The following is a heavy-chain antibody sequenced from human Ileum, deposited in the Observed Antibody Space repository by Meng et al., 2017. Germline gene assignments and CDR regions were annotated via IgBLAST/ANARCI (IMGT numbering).Heavy chain of an antibody. D-gene: IGHD3-3*01. CDR3: ARSSLGWPFLPFDY. CDR2: IIPILGIA. Sequence: QVQLVQSGAEVKKPGSSAKVACKASGGTFSSYTISWVRQAPRQGLEWMGRIIPILGIANYAQKFQGRVTITADKSTSTAYMELSSLRSEDTAVYYCARSSLGWPFLPFDYWGQGTLVTVSS. V-gene: IGHV1-69*02. J-gene: IGHJ4*02. CDR1: GGTFSSYT.